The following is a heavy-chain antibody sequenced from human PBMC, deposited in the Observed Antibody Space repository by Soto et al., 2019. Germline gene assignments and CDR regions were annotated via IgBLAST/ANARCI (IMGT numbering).Heavy chain of an antibody. Sequence: GASVKVSCKASGYTYRSHGISWVRQAPGQGLEWMGWISAHNGNTNYAERFQDRVTMTIDTSTNTASMELRSLRSDDTAVYYCAGRAVAGTGDWFDPWGQGTLVTVSS. D-gene: IGHD6-19*01. V-gene: IGHV1-18*01. CDR3: AGRAVAGTGDWFDP. CDR1: GYTYRSHG. CDR2: ISAHNGNT. J-gene: IGHJ5*02.